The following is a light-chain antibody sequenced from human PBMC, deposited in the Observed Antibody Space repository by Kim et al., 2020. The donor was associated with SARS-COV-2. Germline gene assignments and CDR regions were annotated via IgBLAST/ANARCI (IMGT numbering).Light chain of an antibody. CDR2: RDT. CDR1: DIGYKS. V-gene: IGLV3-21*04. CDR3: QVWDTSSDRWV. Sequence: APRERARLACGGVDIGYKSVSWYQQKPDRAPVLVIYRDTDRPSGIPERFSGSKSGNTATLTISRVAAGDEADYFCQVWDTSSDRWVFGGGTQLTVL. J-gene: IGLJ3*02.